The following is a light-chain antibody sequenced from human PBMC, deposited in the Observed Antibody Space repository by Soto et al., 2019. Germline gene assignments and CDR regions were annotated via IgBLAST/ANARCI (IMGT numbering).Light chain of an antibody. J-gene: IGLJ2*01. Sequence: QSALTQPPSASGSPGQSVTISCTGTSSDVGAYNHVSWYQQHPGKAPKLMIYEVTQRPSGVPDRVSGSKSGNTASLTVSGLQAEDEADYYCSSYAGNNNVVFGGGTKVTVL. CDR2: EVT. CDR3: SSYAGNNNVV. V-gene: IGLV2-8*01. CDR1: SSDVGAYNH.